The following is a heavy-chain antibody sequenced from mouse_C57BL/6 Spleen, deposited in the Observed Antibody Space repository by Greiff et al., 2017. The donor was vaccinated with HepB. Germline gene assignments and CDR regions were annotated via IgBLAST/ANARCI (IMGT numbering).Heavy chain of an antibody. D-gene: IGHD4-1*01. Sequence: QVQLQQPGAELVKPGASVKLSCKASGYTFTSYWMHWVKQRPGQGLEWIGMIHPNSGSNNYNEKFKSKATLTVDKSSSTADMQLSSLTSEDSAVYYCASRGNWDDYWGQGTTLTVSS. CDR2: IHPNSGSN. J-gene: IGHJ2*01. V-gene: IGHV1-64*01. CDR3: ASRGNWDDY. CDR1: GYTFTSYW.